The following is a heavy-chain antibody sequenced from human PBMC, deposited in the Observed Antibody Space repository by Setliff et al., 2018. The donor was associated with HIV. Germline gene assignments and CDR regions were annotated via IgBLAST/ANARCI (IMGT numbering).Heavy chain of an antibody. J-gene: IGHJ4*02. CDR2: ISSGSSYI. CDR3: TTGNYDFWSDSSGYFDY. CDR1: GFTFSSYS. V-gene: IGHV3-21*03. D-gene: IGHD3-3*01. Sequence: GGSLRLSCAASGFTFSSYSMNWVRQAPGKGLEWVSSISSGSSYIYYAESVKGRFTISRDNAKNSLYLQMNSLRAEDTAVYYCTTGNYDFWSDSSGYFDYWGQGTLVTVSS.